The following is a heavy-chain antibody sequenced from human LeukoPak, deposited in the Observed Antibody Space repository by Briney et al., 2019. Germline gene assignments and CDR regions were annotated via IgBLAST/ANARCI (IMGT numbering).Heavy chain of an antibody. J-gene: IGHJ6*03. CDR1: GGSISSYY. D-gene: IGHD3-22*01. V-gene: IGHV4-4*07. CDR3: ARGGSMIVVRGYMDV. Sequence: SETLSLTCTVSGGSISSYYWSWIRQPAGKGLEWIGRIYTSGSTNYNPSLKSRVTMSVDTSKNQFSLKLSSVTAADTAVYYCARGGSMIVVRGYMDVWGKGTTVTVSS. CDR2: IYTSGST.